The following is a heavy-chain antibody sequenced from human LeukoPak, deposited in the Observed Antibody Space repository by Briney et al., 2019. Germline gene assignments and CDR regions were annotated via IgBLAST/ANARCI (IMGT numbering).Heavy chain of an antibody. D-gene: IGHD6-13*01. CDR3: ARLGSSWDFFDF. J-gene: IGHJ4*02. CDR1: GFTLSAYW. V-gene: IGHV3-7*01. Sequence: GGSLRLSCAASGFTLSAYWMSWVRQLPGKGLEWVANIKQDAGEMRYVDSVKGRFTISRDNAKNSVYLQMNSLRAEDTGVYYCARLGSSWDFFDFWGQGTLVTVS. CDR2: IKQDAGEM.